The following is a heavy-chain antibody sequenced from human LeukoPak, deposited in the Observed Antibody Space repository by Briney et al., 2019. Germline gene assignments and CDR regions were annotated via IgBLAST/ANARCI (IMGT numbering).Heavy chain of an antibody. CDR3: ARQGGNWDY. J-gene: IGHJ4*02. V-gene: IGHV4-39*01. CDR2: IYYSGST. D-gene: IGHD2-21*01. Sequence: KASETLSLTCTVSGGSISSSSYYWGWIRQPPGKGLEWIGSIYYSGSTYYNPSLKSRVTISVDTSKNQFSLKLSSVTAADTAVYYCARQGGNWDYWGQGTLVTVSS. CDR1: GGSISSSSYY.